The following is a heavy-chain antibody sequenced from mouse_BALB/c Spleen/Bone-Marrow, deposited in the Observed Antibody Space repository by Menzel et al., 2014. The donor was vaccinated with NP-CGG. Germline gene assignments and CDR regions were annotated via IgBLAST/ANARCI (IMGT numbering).Heavy chain of an antibody. CDR2: IDPENGNT. V-gene: IGHV14-1*02. Sequence: QSGAEIVRPGALVKLSCKASGFNIKDYHMQWVKQRPEQGLGWIGWIDPENGNTIYDPKFQGKASITADTSSNTAYLQLSSPTSEDTAVYYCARGDGYAMDYWGQGTSVTVSS. J-gene: IGHJ4*01. CDR1: GFNIKDYH. CDR3: ARGDGYAMDY.